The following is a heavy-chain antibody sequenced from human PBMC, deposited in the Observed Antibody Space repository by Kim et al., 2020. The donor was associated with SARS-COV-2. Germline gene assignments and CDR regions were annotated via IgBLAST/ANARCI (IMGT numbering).Heavy chain of an antibody. D-gene: IGHD4-17*01. CDR2: ISSSSSYT. CDR1: GFTFSDYY. CDR3: GGGGGGDYLYYYYGMDV. J-gene: IGHJ6*02. Sequence: GGSLRLSCVASGFTFSDYYMSWIRQAPGKGLEWVSYISSSSSYTNYADSVKGRFTISRDNAKNSLYLQMNSLRAEDTAVYYCGGGGGGDYLYYYYGMDVWGQGTTVTVSS. V-gene: IGHV3-11*03.